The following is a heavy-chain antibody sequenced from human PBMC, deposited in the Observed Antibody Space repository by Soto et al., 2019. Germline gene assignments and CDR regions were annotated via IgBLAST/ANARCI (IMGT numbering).Heavy chain of an antibody. V-gene: IGHV1-46*01. D-gene: IGHD1-26*01. J-gene: IGHJ4*02. CDR3: ARDGRRGIVGASFDY. Sequence: ASVKVSCKASGGTFSSYAISWVRQAPGQGLEWMGIINPSGGSTSYAQKFQGRVTMTRDTSTSTVYMELSSLRSEDTAVYYCARDGRRGIVGASFDYWGQGTLVTVSS. CDR1: GGTFSSYA. CDR2: INPSGGST.